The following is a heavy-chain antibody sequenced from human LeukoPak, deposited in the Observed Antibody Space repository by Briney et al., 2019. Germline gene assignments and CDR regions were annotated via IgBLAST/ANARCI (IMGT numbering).Heavy chain of an antibody. V-gene: IGHV4-59*11. CDR3: ARVQGYCSGGSCYWLDY. CDR1: GGTITSHF. Sequence: SETLSLTCSVSGGTITSHFWSWIRQPPGKGLEWIGYIHYSGSTNYNPSLKSRVTISLDTSKNQFSLKLSSVTAADTAVYYCARVQGYCSGGSCYWLDYWGQGTLVTVSS. CDR2: IHYSGST. J-gene: IGHJ4*02. D-gene: IGHD2-15*01.